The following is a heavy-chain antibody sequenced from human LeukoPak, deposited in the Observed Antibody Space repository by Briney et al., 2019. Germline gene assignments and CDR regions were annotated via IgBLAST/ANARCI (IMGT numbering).Heavy chain of an antibody. D-gene: IGHD5-12*01. CDR2: IYTSGST. CDR1: GGSISSYY. Sequence: SETLSLTCTVSGGSISSYYWSWIRQPAGKGLEWIGRIYTSGSTNYNPSLKSRVTMSVDTSKNQFSLKLSSVTAADTAVYYCARVYAMGGYDWNYYYGMDVWGQGTTVTVSS. CDR3: ARVYAMGGYDWNYYYGMDV. V-gene: IGHV4-4*07. J-gene: IGHJ6*02.